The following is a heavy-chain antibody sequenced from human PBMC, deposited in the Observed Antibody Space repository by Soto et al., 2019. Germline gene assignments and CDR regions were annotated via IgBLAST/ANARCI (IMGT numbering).Heavy chain of an antibody. V-gene: IGHV3-13*01. CDR1: GFTFSSYD. CDR3: ARVSSATDDFDI. CDR2: IGTDGDT. Sequence: GGSLRLSCAASGFTFSSYDMHWVSQATGKGLEWVSAIGTDGDTYYPGSVKGRFTISRENAKNSLYLQMNSLRAGDTAVYYCARVSSATDDFDIWRQRTMVT. J-gene: IGHJ3*02.